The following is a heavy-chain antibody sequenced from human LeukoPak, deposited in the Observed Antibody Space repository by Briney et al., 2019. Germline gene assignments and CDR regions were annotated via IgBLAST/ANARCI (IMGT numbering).Heavy chain of an antibody. J-gene: IGHJ4*02. V-gene: IGHV3-33*01. CDR1: GFTFSSYV. D-gene: IGHD6-6*01. CDR3: ARDLEYSSSSGHY. Sequence: AGGSLRLSCAASGFTFSSYVMHWVRQAPGKGLEWVAVIWYDGSNKYYADSVKGRFTISRDNSKNTLYLQMNSLRAEDTAVYYCARDLEYSSSSGHYWGQGTLVTVSS. CDR2: IWYDGSNK.